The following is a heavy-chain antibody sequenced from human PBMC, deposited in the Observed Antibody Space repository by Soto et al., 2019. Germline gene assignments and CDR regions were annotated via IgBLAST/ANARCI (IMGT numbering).Heavy chain of an antibody. CDR2: TYYRSKWYN. J-gene: IGHJ4*02. Sequence: PSQTLSLTCAISGDSVSSNSAAWNWIRPSPSRGLEWLGRTYYRSKWYNDYAVSVKSRVTINPHTSKNQFYLQLNSVTPEDTAVYYCARGGVVGAASVSLDYWGQGTLVTVSS. CDR1: GDSVSSNSAA. CDR3: ARGGVVGAASVSLDY. D-gene: IGHD1-26*01. V-gene: IGHV6-1*01.